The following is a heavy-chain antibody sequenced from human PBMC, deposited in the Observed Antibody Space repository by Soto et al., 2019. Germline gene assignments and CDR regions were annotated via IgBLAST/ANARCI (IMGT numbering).Heavy chain of an antibody. CDR1: GYSFTSYW. CDR3: ARHSKKFEGMSWFDP. Sequence: PGESLKISCKGSGYSFTSYWIGWVRQMPGKGLEWMGIIYPGDSDTRYSPSFQGQVTISADKSISTAYLQWSSLKASDTAMYYCARHSKKFEGMSWFDPWGQGTLVTVPS. V-gene: IGHV5-51*01. CDR2: IYPGDSDT. D-gene: IGHD3-10*01. J-gene: IGHJ5*02.